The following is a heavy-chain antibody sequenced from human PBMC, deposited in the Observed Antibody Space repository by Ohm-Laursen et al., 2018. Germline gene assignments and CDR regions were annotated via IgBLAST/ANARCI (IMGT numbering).Heavy chain of an antibody. CDR2: ISGSGGST. J-gene: IGHJ4*02. CDR1: GFPFSSYG. V-gene: IGHV3-23*01. Sequence: SLRLSCAASGFPFSSYGMHWVRQAPGKGLEWVSAISGSGGSTYYADPVKGRFTISRDNSKNTLYLQMNSLRAEDAAVYYCARGKQGNYDFWGQGTLVTVSS. CDR3: ARGKQGNYDF.